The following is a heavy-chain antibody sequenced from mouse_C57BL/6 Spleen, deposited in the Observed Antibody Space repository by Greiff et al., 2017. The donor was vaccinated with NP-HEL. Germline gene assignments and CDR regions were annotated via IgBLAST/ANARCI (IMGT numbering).Heavy chain of an antibody. V-gene: IGHV14-4*01. D-gene: IGHD2-4*01. J-gene: IGHJ2*01. CDR3: TTRSTMITTDY. CDR1: GFNIKDDY. CDR2: IDPENGDT. Sequence: EVQLKESGAELVRPGASVKLSCTASGFNIKDDYMHWVKQRPEQGLEWIGWIDPENGDTEYASKFQGKATITADTSSNTAYLQLSSLTSEDTAVYYCTTRSTMITTDYWGQGTTLTVSS.